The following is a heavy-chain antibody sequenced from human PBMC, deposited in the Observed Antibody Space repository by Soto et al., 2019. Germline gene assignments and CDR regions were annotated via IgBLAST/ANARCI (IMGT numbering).Heavy chain of an antibody. D-gene: IGHD2-15*01. CDR2: IIPIFGTA. Sequence: QVQLVQSGAEVKKPGSSVKVSCKASGGTFSSYAISWVRQAPGQGLEWMGGIIPIFGTANYAQKFEGRVTITADESTSTAYMELSSLRSEYTAVYYCARDRPALLLTYYGMDVWGQGTTVTVSS. CDR3: ARDRPALLLTYYGMDV. J-gene: IGHJ6*02. V-gene: IGHV1-69*01. CDR1: GGTFSSYA.